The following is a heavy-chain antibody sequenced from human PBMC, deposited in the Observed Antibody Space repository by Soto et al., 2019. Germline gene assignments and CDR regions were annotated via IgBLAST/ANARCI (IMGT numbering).Heavy chain of an antibody. V-gene: IGHV1-3*01. CDR2: INAGNGNT. J-gene: IGHJ5*02. D-gene: IGHD2-15*01. Sequence: QVQLVQSGAEVKKPGASVKVSCKASGYTFTKYAIHWVRQAPGQRLEWMGWINAGNGNTKYSQKFQGRVTITRDTSVSTAYMELSSLRSEDTAVYYCARGVGYCSGGRCYSWFDPWGQGTLVTVSS. CDR1: GYTFTKYA. CDR3: ARGVGYCSGGRCYSWFDP.